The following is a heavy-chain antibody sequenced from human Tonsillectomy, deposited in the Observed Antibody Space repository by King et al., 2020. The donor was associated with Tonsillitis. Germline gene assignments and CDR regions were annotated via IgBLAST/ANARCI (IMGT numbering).Heavy chain of an antibody. CDR3: AKCTTECYDSSGYWFGNWYFDL. V-gene: IGHV3-30*18. CDR1: GFTFSSYG. J-gene: IGHJ2*01. CDR2: ISYDGSNK. Sequence: VQLVESGGGVVQPGRSLRLSCAASGFTFSSYGLHWVRQAPGKGLEWVAVISYDGSNKYYADSVKGRFTISRDNSKNTLYLKMNSLRAEDTAVYYCAKCTTECYDSSGYWFGNWYFDLWGRGTLVTVSS. D-gene: IGHD3-22*01.